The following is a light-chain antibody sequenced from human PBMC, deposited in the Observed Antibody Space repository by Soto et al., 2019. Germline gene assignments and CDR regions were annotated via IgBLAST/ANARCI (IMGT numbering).Light chain of an antibody. CDR2: DDS. CDR3: QVWDRSSDH. J-gene: IGLJ1*01. V-gene: IGLV3-21*02. CDR1: NIGRKS. Sequence: SYVATQPPSVSVAPGQTARITCGGDNIGRKSVHWYQQKPGQAPVLVVYDDSDRPSGIPERFSGTNSGNTATLTIRRVEAGDEADYYCQVWDRSSDHFGTGTKVTV.